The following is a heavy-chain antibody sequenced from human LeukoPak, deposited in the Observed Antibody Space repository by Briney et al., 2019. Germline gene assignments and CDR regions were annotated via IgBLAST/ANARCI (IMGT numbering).Heavy chain of an antibody. CDR1: GYTFTSYG. V-gene: IGHV1-18*01. Sequence: ASVKVSCKASGYTFTSYGISWVRQAPGQGLEWMGWISAYNGNTNYAQKLQGRVTMTTDTSTSTAYMELRSLRSDGTAVYYCAREGLEWFVGQKYYYYMDVWGKGTTVTVSS. CDR3: AREGLEWFVGQKYYYYMDV. D-gene: IGHD3-3*01. J-gene: IGHJ6*03. CDR2: ISAYNGNT.